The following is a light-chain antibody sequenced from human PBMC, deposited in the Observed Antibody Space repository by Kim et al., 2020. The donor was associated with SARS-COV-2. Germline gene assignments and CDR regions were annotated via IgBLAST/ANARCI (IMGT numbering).Light chain of an antibody. CDR2: DVT. Sequence: QSALTQPASVSGSPGQSITISCTGTSRDVGRYNYVSWYQQHPGKAPKLMILDVTKRPSGVSNRFSGSKSGNTASLTISGLRTEDEADYYCASYASSNTYVFGTGTKVTVL. CDR3: ASYASSNTYV. CDR1: SRDVGRYNY. V-gene: IGLV2-14*03. J-gene: IGLJ1*01.